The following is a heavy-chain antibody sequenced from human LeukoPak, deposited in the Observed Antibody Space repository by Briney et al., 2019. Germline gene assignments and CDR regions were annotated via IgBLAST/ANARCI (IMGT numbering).Heavy chain of an antibody. Sequence: PSETLSLTCTVSGDSISRGRYYWSWVRQPAGKELEWIGRIYASGKTDYNPYTPSLKSRVAMSLDTSKNQVSLYLTSVTTADTAMYFCARSFSEKFYFESWGQGTLVTVSS. CDR3: ARSFSEKFYFES. J-gene: IGHJ4*02. CDR1: GDSISRGRYY. CDR2: IYASGKT. V-gene: IGHV4-61*02. D-gene: IGHD1-26*01.